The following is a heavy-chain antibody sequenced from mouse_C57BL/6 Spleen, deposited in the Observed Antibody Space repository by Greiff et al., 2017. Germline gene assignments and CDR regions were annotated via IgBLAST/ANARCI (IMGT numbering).Heavy chain of an antibody. J-gene: IGHJ3*01. D-gene: IGHD2-10*01. Sequence: VMLVESGPELVKPGASVKISCKASGYAFSSSWMNWVKQRPGKGLEWIGRIYPGDGDTNYNGKFKGKATLTADKSSSTAYMQLSSLTSEDSAVYFCARSYYDPAWFAYWGQGTLVTVSA. CDR1: GYAFSSSW. CDR3: ARSYYDPAWFAY. V-gene: IGHV1-82*01. CDR2: IYPGDGDT.